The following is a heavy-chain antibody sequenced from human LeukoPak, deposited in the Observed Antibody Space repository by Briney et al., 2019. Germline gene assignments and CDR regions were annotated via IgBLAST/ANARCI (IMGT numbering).Heavy chain of an antibody. Sequence: SETLSLTCAVYGGSFSGYYWSWIRQPPGKGLEWIGEINHSGSTNYNPSLKSRVTISVDTSKNQFSLKLSSVTAADTAVYYCARVRPHYYGSGRVARYYYGMDVWGQGTTVTVSS. V-gene: IGHV4-34*01. J-gene: IGHJ6*02. D-gene: IGHD3-10*01. CDR2: INHSGST. CDR1: GGSFSGYY. CDR3: ARVRPHYYGSGRVARYYYGMDV.